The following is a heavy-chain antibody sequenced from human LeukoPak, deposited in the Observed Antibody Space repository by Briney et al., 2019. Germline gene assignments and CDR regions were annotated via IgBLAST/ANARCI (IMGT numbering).Heavy chain of an antibody. D-gene: IGHD6-19*01. CDR2: VYYTGRT. Sequence: SETLSLTCTVSGAPINSSYWSLIRQSPGKGLEWIGYVYYTGRTYYNPSLKSRVTVSLDASKNQFSLKLSSVTAADTAVYYCARLKGYSSGWYPSHYFDYWGQGTLVTVSS. CDR3: ARLKGYSSGWYPSHYFDY. CDR1: GAPINSSY. V-gene: IGHV4-59*08. J-gene: IGHJ4*02.